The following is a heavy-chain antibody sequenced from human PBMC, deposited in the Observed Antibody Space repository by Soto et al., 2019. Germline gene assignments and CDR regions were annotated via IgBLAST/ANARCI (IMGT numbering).Heavy chain of an antibody. V-gene: IGHV4-31*03. CDR1: GGSISSGGYY. Sequence: SSETLSLTCTVSGGSISSGGYYWSWIRQHPGKGLEWIGYIYYSGSTYYNPSLKSRVTISVDTSKNQFSLKLSSVTAADTAVYYCARSPFYDSSGSPDYWGQGTLVTVSS. CDR2: IYYSGST. J-gene: IGHJ4*02. CDR3: ARSPFYDSSGSPDY. D-gene: IGHD3-22*01.